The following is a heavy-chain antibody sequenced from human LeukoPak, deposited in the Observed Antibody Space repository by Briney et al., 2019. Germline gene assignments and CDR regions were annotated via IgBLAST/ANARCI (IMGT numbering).Heavy chain of an antibody. V-gene: IGHV3-30*03. Sequence: GSLRLSCAASGFTFSSYAMSWVRQAPGKGLEWVAVISYDGSNKYYADSVKGRFTISRDNSKNTLYLQMNSLRAEDTAVYYCALGGSGGDFDYWGQGTLVTVSS. CDR1: GFTFSSYA. CDR2: ISYDGSNK. CDR3: ALGGSGGDFDY. J-gene: IGHJ4*02. D-gene: IGHD2-15*01.